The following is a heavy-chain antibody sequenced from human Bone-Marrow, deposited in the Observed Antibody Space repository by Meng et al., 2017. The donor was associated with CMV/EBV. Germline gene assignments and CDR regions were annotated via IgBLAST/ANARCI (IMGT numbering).Heavy chain of an antibody. CDR1: FSLSTSGVG. CDR3: AHVPIVVVPAAIHLDY. Sequence: FSLSTSGVGVGWIRQPPGKALEWLGLIYCSEDKRYSPSLTSRLTITKDTSKNQFALTMTNMDPVDTATYYCAHVPIVVVPAAIHLDYWGHGTLVTVSS. D-gene: IGHD2-2*02. CDR2: IYCSEDK. V-gene: IGHV2-5*01. J-gene: IGHJ4*01.